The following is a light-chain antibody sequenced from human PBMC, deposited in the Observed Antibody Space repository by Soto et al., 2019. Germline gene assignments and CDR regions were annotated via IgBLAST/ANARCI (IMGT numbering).Light chain of an antibody. CDR3: QSYYSSLSVYV. V-gene: IGLV1-40*01. CDR1: SSNIGACYD. Sequence: QSVLTQPPSVSGAPGQRVTISCTGSSSNIGACYDVHWYQQLPGTAPKLLIYGNSNRPSGVPDRFSGSKSGTSASLAITGLQAEDEEDDYSQSYYSSLSVYVFGTGTKLTVL. CDR2: GNS. J-gene: IGLJ1*01.